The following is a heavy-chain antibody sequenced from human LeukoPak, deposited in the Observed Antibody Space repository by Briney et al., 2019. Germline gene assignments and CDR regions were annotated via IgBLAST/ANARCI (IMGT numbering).Heavy chain of an antibody. CDR2: IYYSGST. CDR1: GGSISSGGYY. J-gene: IGHJ4*02. V-gene: IGHV4-31*03. D-gene: IGHD3-22*01. Sequence: SETLSLTCTVSGGSISSGGYYWSWIRQHPGKGLEWIGYIYYSGSTYYNPSLKSRVTISVDTSKNQFSLKLSSVTAADTAVYYCARTPGDYDSSGYYEDLWGQGTLVTVSS. CDR3: ARTPGDYDSSGYYEDL.